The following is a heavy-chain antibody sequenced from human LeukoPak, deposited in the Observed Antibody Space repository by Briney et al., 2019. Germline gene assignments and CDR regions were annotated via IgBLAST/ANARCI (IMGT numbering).Heavy chain of an antibody. CDR1: GFTFNIRW. J-gene: IGHJ6*02. Sequence: GGSLRLSCAASGFTFNIRWMHWVRQAPGKGLVWVSRINSDGSSTNYADSVMGRFTISRDNAKNMVYLQMNSLRAEDTAVYYYPPDGFYAMEVWGQGATVAVS. CDR2: INSDGSST. CDR3: PPDGFYAMEV. V-gene: IGHV3-74*01.